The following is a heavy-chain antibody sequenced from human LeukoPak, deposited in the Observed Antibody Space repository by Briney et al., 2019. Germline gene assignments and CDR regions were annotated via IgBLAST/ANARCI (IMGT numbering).Heavy chain of an antibody. D-gene: IGHD2/OR15-2a*01. J-gene: IGHJ4*02. Sequence: PSETLSLTCTVSGGSISSYYWGWIGQPPGKGLEWIAYISDIGSINYNPSLKSRVTISLDTSKNQFSLKLSSVTAADTAVYYCAGHHPRNTVDFWGQGTLVTVSS. V-gene: IGHV4-59*08. CDR1: GGSISSYY. CDR3: AGHHPRNTVDF. CDR2: ISDIGSI.